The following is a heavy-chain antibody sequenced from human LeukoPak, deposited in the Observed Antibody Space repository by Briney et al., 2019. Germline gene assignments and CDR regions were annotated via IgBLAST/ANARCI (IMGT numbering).Heavy chain of an antibody. CDR3: AREGGSYAFDI. CDR1: GYSISSGYY. J-gene: IGHJ3*02. V-gene: IGHV4-38-2*01. Sequence: PSETLSLTCAVSGYSISSGYYWGWIRQPPGKGLEWIGSIYHSGSTYYNPSLKSRVTISVDTSKNRFSLKLSSVTAADTVVYYCAREGGSYAFDIWGQGTMVTVAS. D-gene: IGHD1-26*01. CDR2: IYHSGST.